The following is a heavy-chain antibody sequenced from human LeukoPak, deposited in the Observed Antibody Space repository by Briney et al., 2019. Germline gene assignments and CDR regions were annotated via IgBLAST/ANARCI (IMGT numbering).Heavy chain of an antibody. CDR1: GYTFTGYY. J-gene: IGHJ4*02. CDR3: ARIVPSPGAANYFDY. D-gene: IGHD2-2*01. CDR2: INPNSGGT. V-gene: IGHV1-2*02. Sequence: ASVKVSCKASGYTFTGYYMHWVRQAPGQGLEWMGWINPNSGGTNYAQKFQGRVTMTRDTSISTAYMGLSRLRSDDTAVYYCARIVPSPGAANYFDYWGKGTLVTVSS.